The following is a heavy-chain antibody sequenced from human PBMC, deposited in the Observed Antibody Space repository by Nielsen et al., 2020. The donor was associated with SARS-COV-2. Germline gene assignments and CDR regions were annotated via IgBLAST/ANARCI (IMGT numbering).Heavy chain of an antibody. J-gene: IGHJ4*02. D-gene: IGHD2/OR15-2a*01. Sequence: GGPLRLSCAASKFTFAHYVMHWVRQAPGKGREWFSGFSWNSGNTGYADSVKGRFTIPRDNAKHSLYLQMNSLKAEDTALYYCAKDVRPVGTTFYYFDSWGQGTLVTVSS. CDR3: AKDVRPVGTTFYYFDS. V-gene: IGHV3-9*01. CDR2: FSWNSGNT. CDR1: KFTFAHYV.